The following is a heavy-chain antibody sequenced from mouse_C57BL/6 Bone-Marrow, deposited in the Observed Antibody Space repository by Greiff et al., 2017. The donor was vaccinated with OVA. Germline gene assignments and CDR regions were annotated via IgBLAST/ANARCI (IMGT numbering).Heavy chain of an antibody. V-gene: IGHV1-64*01. CDR1: GYTFTSYW. D-gene: IGHD2-5*01. J-gene: IGHJ2*01. CDR2: INPNSGST. Sequence: QVQLQQPGAELVKPGASVKLSCKASGYTFTSYWMHWVKQRPGQGLEWIGMINPNSGSTNYNEKFKSKATLTVDKSSRTAYMQRSSLTSEDSAVYYCSTYYSNDYWGQGTTLTVSS. CDR3: STYYSNDY.